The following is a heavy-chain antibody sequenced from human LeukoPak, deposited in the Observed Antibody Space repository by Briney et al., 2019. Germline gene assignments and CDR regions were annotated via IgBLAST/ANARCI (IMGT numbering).Heavy chain of an antibody. V-gene: IGHV3-48*04. CDR1: GVTFTSYS. D-gene: IGHD2-2*01. CDR3: ARGSTSLGVQH. CDR2: ISRSSSII. Sequence: GGSLRLSCAASGVTFTSYSMNWVRQAPGKGLEWVSYISRSSSIIYYPDSVKRRFTISRDNAKNSLYLQMNSLRAEDTAVYYCARGSTSLGVQHWGQGTLVTVSS. J-gene: IGHJ1*01.